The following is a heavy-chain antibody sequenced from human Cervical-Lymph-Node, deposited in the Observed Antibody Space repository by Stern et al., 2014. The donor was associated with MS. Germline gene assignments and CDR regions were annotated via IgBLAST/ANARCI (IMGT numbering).Heavy chain of an antibody. D-gene: IGHD3-22*01. CDR2: IYYSGST. CDR1: GGSIRSGDYY. Sequence: QVQLVESGPGLVKPSKTLSLTCTVSGGSIRSGDYYWSWIRQPPVKCLEWIGYIYYSGSTYYNPALKSRVTISVDTSKNQFSLKLSSVTAADTAVYYCARDSSGYYLILDYWGQGTLVTVSS. CDR3: ARDSSGYYLILDY. J-gene: IGHJ4*02. V-gene: IGHV4-30-4*01.